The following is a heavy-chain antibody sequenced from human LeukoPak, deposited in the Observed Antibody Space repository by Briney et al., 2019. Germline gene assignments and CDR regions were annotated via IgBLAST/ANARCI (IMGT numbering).Heavy chain of an antibody. Sequence: GGSLRLSCAASGFTFSSYEMNWVRQAPGKGLEWVSYISSSGGTIYYADSVKGRFTISRDNAKNSLYLQMNSLRAEDTAVYYCARGYCSSTSCYAFDYWGQGTLVTVSS. D-gene: IGHD2-2*01. CDR3: ARGYCSSTSCYAFDY. V-gene: IGHV3-48*03. J-gene: IGHJ4*02. CDR2: ISSSGGTI. CDR1: GFTFSSYE.